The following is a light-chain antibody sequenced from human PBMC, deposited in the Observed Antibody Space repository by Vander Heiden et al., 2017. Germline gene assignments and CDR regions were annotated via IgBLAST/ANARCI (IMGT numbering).Light chain of an antibody. J-gene: IGKJ3*01. CDR2: WAS. Sequence: DIVMTQSPDSLAVSLGERATINCKSSQSVLYSSNNQNYLAWYQQKPGQPPKLLMYWASTRESGVPDRFSGSGSGTDFTLTISSLQAEDVAVYYCQQYYNTPFTFGPGTKVDIK. CDR1: QSVLYSSNNQNY. V-gene: IGKV4-1*01. CDR3: QQYYNTPFT.